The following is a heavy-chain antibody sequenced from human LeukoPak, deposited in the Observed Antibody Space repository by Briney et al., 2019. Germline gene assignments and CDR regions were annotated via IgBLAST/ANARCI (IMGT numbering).Heavy chain of an antibody. CDR3: AWYGVTHGLDV. CDR2: INQDGSDK. J-gene: IGHJ6*02. CDR1: GFSLSNYW. V-gene: IGHV3-7*01. Sequence: GGSLRLSCAASGFSLSNYWMNWVRQAPGKGLEWVANINQDGSDKYYVDSVMGRFTISKDNAKNSVYLQMNSLRPEDTAIYYCAWYGVTHGLDVWGQGTTVTVSS. D-gene: IGHD3-10*01.